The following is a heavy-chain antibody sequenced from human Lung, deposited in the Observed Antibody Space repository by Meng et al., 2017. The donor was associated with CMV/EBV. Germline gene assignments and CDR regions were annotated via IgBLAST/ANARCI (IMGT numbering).Heavy chain of an antibody. D-gene: IGHD6-6*01. V-gene: IGHV3-30*02. CDR2: IRYDGSNK. CDR3: AKDWGQLVNYFDY. Sequence: SXAASGFIFNAYGMHWVRQAPGKGLEWVAFIRYDGSNKNYADSVKGRFTISRDNSKNTVYLQLNSLRVDDSAVYYCAKDWGQLVNYFDYWGQGTLVXVSS. J-gene: IGHJ4*02. CDR1: GFIFNAYG.